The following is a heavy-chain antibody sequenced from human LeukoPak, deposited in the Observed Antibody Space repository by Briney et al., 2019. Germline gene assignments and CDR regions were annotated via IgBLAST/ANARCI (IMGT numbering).Heavy chain of an antibody. CDR3: ARTYYDILTGYYRGQVWFDP. Sequence: SETLSLTCTVSGGSISSYYWSWIRHPPGKGLECIGYMYNSEITNYNPSLRSRVTISVDTSKNQLSLKLSSVTAADAAVYYCARTYYDILTGYYRGQVWFDPWGQGTLVTVSS. CDR1: GGSISSYY. V-gene: IGHV4-4*09. D-gene: IGHD3-9*01. CDR2: MYNSEIT. J-gene: IGHJ5*02.